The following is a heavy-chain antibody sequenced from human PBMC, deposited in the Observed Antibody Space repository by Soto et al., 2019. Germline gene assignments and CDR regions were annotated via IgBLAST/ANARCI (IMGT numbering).Heavy chain of an antibody. J-gene: IGHJ6*02. CDR3: AREWSSLYGMDV. D-gene: IGHD3-3*01. Sequence: SETLSLTCTVSGGSISSYYWSWIRQPPGKGLEWIGYIYYSGSTNYNPSLKSRVTISVDTSKNQFSLKLSSVTAADTAVYYCAREWSSLYGMDVWGQGTTVTVSS. CDR1: GGSISSYY. V-gene: IGHV4-59*01. CDR2: IYYSGST.